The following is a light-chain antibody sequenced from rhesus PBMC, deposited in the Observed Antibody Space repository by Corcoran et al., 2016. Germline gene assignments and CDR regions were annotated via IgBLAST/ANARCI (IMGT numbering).Light chain of an antibody. CDR3: LQGYSTPFT. V-gene: IGKV1-36*02. CDR1: QGISDY. J-gene: IGKJ3*01. CDR2: AAS. Sequence: DIQMTQSPSSLSASVGDRVTITCRASQGISDYLSWYQQKPGKAPKRLIYAASSLESGVPSRVRGSGSGTDFTLTISSLQPEDFAAYYCLQGYSTPFTFGPGTKLDIK.